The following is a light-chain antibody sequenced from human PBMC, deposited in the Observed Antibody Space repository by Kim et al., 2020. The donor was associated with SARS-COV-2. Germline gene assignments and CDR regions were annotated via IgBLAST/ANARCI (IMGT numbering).Light chain of an antibody. Sequence: FSPGDRATLSCRASQNISSNYFGWYQQKTGQAPRLIFCIASTRATGIPERFSGSVSGTAFTLTISRLEPEYFAVYYCQHYGGSPTFGQGTKVDIK. V-gene: IGKV3-20*01. J-gene: IGKJ1*01. CDR3: QHYGGSPT. CDR2: IAS. CDR1: QNISSNY.